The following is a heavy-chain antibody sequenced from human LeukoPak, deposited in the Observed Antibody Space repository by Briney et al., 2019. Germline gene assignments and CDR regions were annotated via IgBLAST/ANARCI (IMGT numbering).Heavy chain of an antibody. D-gene: IGHD2-2*02. Sequence: GGSLRLSCAASGFTFSSYSMNWVRQAPGKGLEWVSSIGSSSSYIYYADSVKGRFTISRDNAKNSLYLQMNSLRAEDTAVYYCARVPPGVVPAAIAHSYYFDYWGQGTLVTISS. J-gene: IGHJ4*02. CDR1: GFTFSSYS. CDR3: ARVPPGVVPAAIAHSYYFDY. CDR2: IGSSSSYI. V-gene: IGHV3-21*01.